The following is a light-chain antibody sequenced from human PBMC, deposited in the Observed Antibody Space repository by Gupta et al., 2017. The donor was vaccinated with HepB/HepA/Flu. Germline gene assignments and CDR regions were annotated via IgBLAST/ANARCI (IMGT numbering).Light chain of an antibody. J-gene: IGKJ2*03. V-gene: IGKV3-20*01. CDR2: GVS. Sequence: IVLTHSPGILSLSPGERLPLPCRASQSVSSTYLAWYQHKPGQTPRLLIYGVSSRATDVPDRYSGSGSGTDFTLTISRLEPEDFAVYYCQQEIISRYSFGQGTKLEIK. CDR1: QSVSSTY. CDR3: QQEIISRYS.